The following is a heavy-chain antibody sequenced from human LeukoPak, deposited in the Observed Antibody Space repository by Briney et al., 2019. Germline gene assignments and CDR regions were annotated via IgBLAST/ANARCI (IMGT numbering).Heavy chain of an antibody. CDR3: ARGARNTYYYDSSGYTPLDY. V-gene: IGHV5-51*01. D-gene: IGHD3-22*01. J-gene: IGHJ4*02. CDR2: IYPGDSDI. CDR1: GYSFTSYW. Sequence: GESLKISCKGSGYSFTSYWIGWVRQMPGKGLEWMGIIYPGDSDIIYSPSFQGQVTISADQSIRAAYPQWSSLKASDPDMYYCARGARNTYYYDSSGYTPLDYWGQGTLVTVSS.